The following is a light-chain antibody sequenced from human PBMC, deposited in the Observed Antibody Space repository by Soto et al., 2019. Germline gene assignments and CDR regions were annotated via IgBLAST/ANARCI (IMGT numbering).Light chain of an antibody. CDR3: QQYGSSRGFT. J-gene: IGKJ3*01. Sequence: EIVSTQSPGTLSLSPGERATLSCRASQSVSSSYLAWYQQKPGQAPRLLIYGASSRATGIPDRFSGSGSGTDFTLTISRLEPEDFAVYYCQQYGSSRGFTFGPGTKVDI. CDR2: GAS. V-gene: IGKV3-20*01. CDR1: QSVSSSY.